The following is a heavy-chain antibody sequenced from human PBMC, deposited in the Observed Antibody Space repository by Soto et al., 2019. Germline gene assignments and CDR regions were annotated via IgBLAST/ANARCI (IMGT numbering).Heavy chain of an antibody. CDR3: ARESEGGYYSSLGY. CDR2: ISYDGSNK. D-gene: IGHD3-22*01. Sequence: QVQLVESGGGVVQPGRSLRLSCAASGFTFSNYAMHWVRQAPGKGLEWVAVISYDGSNKYYADSVKGRFTISRDNSKNTLYLQMNSLRAEDTAVYYCARESEGGYYSSLGYWGQGTLVTVSS. CDR1: GFTFSNYA. V-gene: IGHV3-30-3*01. J-gene: IGHJ4*02.